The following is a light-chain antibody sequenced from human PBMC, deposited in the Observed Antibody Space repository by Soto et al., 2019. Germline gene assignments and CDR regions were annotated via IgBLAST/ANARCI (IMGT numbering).Light chain of an antibody. CDR3: QQTYSTLQT. CDR1: QSISSY. Sequence: DIQMTQSPSSLSASVGDRVTITCRASQSISSYLNWYQQKPGKAPKLLMYAASSLQSGVPSRFSGSGSGTDFTLTISSLQPEDFATYFCQQTYSTLQTFGQGTKLEIK. CDR2: AAS. J-gene: IGKJ2*01. V-gene: IGKV1-39*01.